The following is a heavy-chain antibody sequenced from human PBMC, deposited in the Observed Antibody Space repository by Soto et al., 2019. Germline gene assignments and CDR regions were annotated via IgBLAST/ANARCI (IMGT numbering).Heavy chain of an antibody. Sequence: QVQLVQSGAEVKKPGSSVKVSCKASGGTFSSYTISWVRQAPGQGLEWMGRIIPILGIANYAQKFQGRVTITADKSTSTAYMELSSLRSEDTAVYYCARARCDLARQWFDPWGQGTLVTVSS. CDR3: ARARCDLARQWFDP. CDR1: GGTFSSYT. D-gene: IGHD6-6*01. CDR2: IIPILGIA. V-gene: IGHV1-69*02. J-gene: IGHJ5*02.